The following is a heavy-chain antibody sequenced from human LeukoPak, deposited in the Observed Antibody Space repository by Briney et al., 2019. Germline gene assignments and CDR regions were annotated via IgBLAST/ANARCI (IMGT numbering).Heavy chain of an antibody. Sequence: SETLSLTCAVSSGSIFSSNWWSWVRQPPGKGLEWIGQIFHSGSTSYNPSLKSRVTISVDTSKNQFSLKLSSVTAADTAVYYCAREGWDYGDYPNWFDPWGQGTLVTVSS. CDR1: SGSIFSSNW. J-gene: IGHJ5*02. D-gene: IGHD4-17*01. V-gene: IGHV4-4*02. CDR2: IFHSGST. CDR3: AREGWDYGDYPNWFDP.